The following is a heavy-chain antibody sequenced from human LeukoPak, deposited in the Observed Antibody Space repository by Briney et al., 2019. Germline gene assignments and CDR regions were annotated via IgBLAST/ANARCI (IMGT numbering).Heavy chain of an antibody. CDR3: ARLGYSSGFRDY. J-gene: IGHJ4*02. CDR2: IYHSGST. D-gene: IGHD3-22*01. Sequence: SGTLSLTCTVSGYSISSGYYWGWIRQPPGKGLEWIGSIYHSGSTYYNPSLKSRVTISVDTSKNQFSLKLSSVTAADTAVYYCARLGYSSGFRDYWGQGTLVTVSS. CDR1: GYSISSGYY. V-gene: IGHV4-38-2*02.